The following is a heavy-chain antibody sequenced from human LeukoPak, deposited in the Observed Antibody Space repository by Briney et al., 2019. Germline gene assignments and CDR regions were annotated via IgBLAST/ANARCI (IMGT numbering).Heavy chain of an antibody. CDR1: GGSISSGGYY. V-gene: IGHV4-61*02. J-gene: IGHJ4*02. CDR3: ARGSSSNSWYFDY. Sequence: SQTLSLTCTVSGGSISSGGYYWSWIRQPAGKGLEYIGRIYSTGSTNYNPSLESRVTISVDTSKNQFSLQLNSVTPEDTAVYYCARGSSSNSWYFDYWGQGNLVTVSS. D-gene: IGHD6-13*01. CDR2: IYSTGST.